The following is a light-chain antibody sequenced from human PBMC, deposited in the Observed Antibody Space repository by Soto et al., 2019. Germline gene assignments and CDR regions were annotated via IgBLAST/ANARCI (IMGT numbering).Light chain of an antibody. CDR3: QHYDGFPWT. CDR1: QNISNW. J-gene: IGKJ1*01. V-gene: IGKV1-5*03. Sequence: DIQMTQSPSTLSASIGDRVTITCRASQNISNWLAWYQQRPGKAPKLLIYKASSLEGGVPSRFSGSASGTEFTLTISRLQPDEFATYCCQHYDGFPWTFGQGTMVEIK. CDR2: KAS.